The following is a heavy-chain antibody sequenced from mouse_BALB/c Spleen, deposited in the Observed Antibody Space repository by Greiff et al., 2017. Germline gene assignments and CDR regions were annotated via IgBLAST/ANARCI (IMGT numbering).Heavy chain of an antibody. D-gene: IGHD1-1*01. J-gene: IGHJ2*01. CDR2: ISYSGST. Sequence: EVQLQQSGPGLVKPSQSLSLTCTVTGYSITSDYAWNWIRQFPGNKLEWMGYISYSGSTSYNPSLKSRISITRDTSKNQFFLQLNSVTTEDTATYYCARTTVVFDYWGQGTTLTVSS. V-gene: IGHV3-2*02. CDR1: GYSITSDYA. CDR3: ARTTVVFDY.